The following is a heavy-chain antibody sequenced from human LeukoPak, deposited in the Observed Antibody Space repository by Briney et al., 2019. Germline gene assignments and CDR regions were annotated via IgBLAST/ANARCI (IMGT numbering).Heavy chain of an antibody. V-gene: IGHV1-69*04. J-gene: IGHJ5*02. CDR2: ITPILGIA. Sequence: SVKVSCKASGGTFSSYAISWVRQAPGQGLEWMGRITPILGIANYAQKFQGRVTITADKSTSTAYMELSSLRSEDTAVYYCARDPSITIFGVVLPWFDPWGQGTLVTVSS. CDR3: ARDPSITIFGVVLPWFDP. D-gene: IGHD3-3*01. CDR1: GGTFSSYA.